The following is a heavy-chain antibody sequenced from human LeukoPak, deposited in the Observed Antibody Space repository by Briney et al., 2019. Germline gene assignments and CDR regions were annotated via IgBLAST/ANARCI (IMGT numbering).Heavy chain of an antibody. CDR3: ARGEWLSAPFDY. Sequence: GGSLRLSCAASGFTFSSYSMHWVRQAPGKGLEWVAVIWYDGSNKYYADSVKGRFTISRDNSKNTLYLQMNSLRPEDTAVYYCARGEWLSAPFDYWGQGTLVTVSS. CDR1: GFTFSSYS. CDR2: IWYDGSNK. V-gene: IGHV3-30*19. J-gene: IGHJ4*02. D-gene: IGHD3-3*01.